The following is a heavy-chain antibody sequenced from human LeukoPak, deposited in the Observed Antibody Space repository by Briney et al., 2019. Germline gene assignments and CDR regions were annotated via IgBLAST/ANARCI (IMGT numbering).Heavy chain of an antibody. Sequence: GGSLRLSCAASGFTFSDHYMDWVRQAPGKGLEWVSAISGSGGSTYYADSVKGRFTISRDNSKNTLYLQMNSLRAEDTAVYYCAKASGRLNYDYWGQGTLVTVSS. J-gene: IGHJ4*02. CDR2: ISGSGGST. CDR3: AKASGRLNYDY. D-gene: IGHD1-7*01. CDR1: GFTFSDHY. V-gene: IGHV3-23*01.